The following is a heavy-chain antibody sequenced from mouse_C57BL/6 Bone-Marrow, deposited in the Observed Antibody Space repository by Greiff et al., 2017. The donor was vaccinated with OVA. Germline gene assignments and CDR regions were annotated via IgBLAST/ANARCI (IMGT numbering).Heavy chain of an antibody. CDR3: ARSAIYYYGSSDDY. CDR1: GYTFTSYD. CDR2: IYPRDGST. J-gene: IGHJ2*01. Sequence: VQLKESGPELVKPGASVKLSCKASGYTFTSYDINWVKQRPGQGLEWIGWIYPRDGSTKYNEKFKGKATLTVDTSSSTAYMELHSLTSEDSAVYFCARSAIYYYGSSDDYWGQGTTLTVSS. D-gene: IGHD1-1*01. V-gene: IGHV1-85*01.